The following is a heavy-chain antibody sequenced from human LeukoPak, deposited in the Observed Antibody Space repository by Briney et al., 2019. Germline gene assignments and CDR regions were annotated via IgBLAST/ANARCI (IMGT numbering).Heavy chain of an antibody. CDR2: IYYSGST. Sequence: PSQTLSLTCTVSGGSISSYYWSWIPQPPGKGLEWIGYIYYSGSTNYNPSLKSRVTISVDTSKNQFSLKLSSVTAADTAVYYCASSMYSSSSPDYWGQGTLVTVSS. CDR3: ASSMYSSSSPDY. CDR1: GGSISSYY. V-gene: IGHV4-59*01. D-gene: IGHD6-6*01. J-gene: IGHJ4*02.